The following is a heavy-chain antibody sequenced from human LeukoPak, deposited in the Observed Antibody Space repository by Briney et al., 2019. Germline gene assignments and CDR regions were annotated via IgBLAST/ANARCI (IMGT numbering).Heavy chain of an antibody. Sequence: PSETLSLTCTVSGGSISSYYWSWIRQPPGKGLEWSGYVYYSGNTNYNPSLKSRVTISVDTSKNQFSLKLSSVTAADTAVYYCARELDSGVLVFDYWRQGPLVTVSS. CDR2: VYYSGNT. J-gene: IGHJ4*02. CDR3: ARELDSGVLVFDY. D-gene: IGHD3-22*01. V-gene: IGHV4-59*01. CDR1: GGSISSYY.